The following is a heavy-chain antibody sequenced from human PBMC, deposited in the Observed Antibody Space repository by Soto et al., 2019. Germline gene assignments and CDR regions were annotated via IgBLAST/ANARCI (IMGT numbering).Heavy chain of an antibody. Sequence: KASGGTFISYAISWVRQAPGQGLEWMGGIIPIFGTANYAQKFQGRVTITADESTSTAYMELSSLRSEDTAVYYWASMDRIGYSSTTNWGQGTLVTVAS. V-gene: IGHV1-69*01. CDR2: IIPIFGTA. D-gene: IGHD6-19*01. CDR3: ASMDRIGYSSTTN. J-gene: IGHJ4*02. CDR1: GGTFISYA.